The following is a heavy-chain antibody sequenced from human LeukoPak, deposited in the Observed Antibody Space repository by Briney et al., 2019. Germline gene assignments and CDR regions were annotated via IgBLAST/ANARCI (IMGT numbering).Heavy chain of an antibody. D-gene: IGHD3-22*01. V-gene: IGHV4-4*07. Sequence: PSETLSLTCTVSGGFISSYYWSWIRQPAGKGLEWIGRIYTSGSTNYNPSLKSRVTMSVDTSKNQLSLKLSSVIAADTAVYYCARRHGGDSSGYDDYWGQGTLVTVSS. CDR1: GGFISSYY. CDR3: ARRHGGDSSGYDDY. CDR2: IYTSGST. J-gene: IGHJ4*02.